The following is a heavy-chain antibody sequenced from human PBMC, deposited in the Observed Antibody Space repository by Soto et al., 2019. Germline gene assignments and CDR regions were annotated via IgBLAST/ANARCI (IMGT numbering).Heavy chain of an antibody. Sequence: GGSLRLSCAASGFTFSSYGMHWVRQAPGKGLEWVAVIWYDGSNKYYADSVKGRFTISRDNSKNTLYLQMNSLRAEDTAVYYCARGGEVVVADGYYGMDVWGQGTTVTVSS. D-gene: IGHD2-15*01. CDR3: ARGGEVVVADGYYGMDV. V-gene: IGHV3-33*01. J-gene: IGHJ6*02. CDR2: IWYDGSNK. CDR1: GFTFSSYG.